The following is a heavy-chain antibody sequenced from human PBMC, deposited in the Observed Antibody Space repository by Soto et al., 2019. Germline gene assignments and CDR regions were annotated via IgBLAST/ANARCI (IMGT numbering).Heavy chain of an antibody. J-gene: IGHJ4*02. V-gene: IGHV3-72*01. CDR3: AKEATNDQWELLHFDS. CDR1: GFSFSDHY. Sequence: LVESGGGVIQPGGSLRLSCAASGFSFSDHYMDWVRQAPGKGLEWLGRIRNKANGYTTEYAASVKGRITISRDDSKNSLFLQVTNLKIEDTAVYFCAKEATNDQWELLHFDSRGQGNLVTISS. CDR2: IRNKANGYTT. D-gene: IGHD1-26*01.